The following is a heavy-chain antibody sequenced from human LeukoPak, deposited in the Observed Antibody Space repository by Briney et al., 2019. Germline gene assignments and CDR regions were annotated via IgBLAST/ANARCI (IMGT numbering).Heavy chain of an antibody. Sequence: GGSLRLSCAVSGFTFSSYAMHWVRQAPGKGLEWVAVISYDGSNKYYADSVKGRFTISRDNSKNTLYLRMNSLRAEDTAVYYCARGVYTYYYGMDVWGQGTTVTVSS. V-gene: IGHV3-30-3*01. D-gene: IGHD6-6*01. CDR3: ARGVYTYYYGMDV. CDR1: GFTFSSYA. CDR2: ISYDGSNK. J-gene: IGHJ6*02.